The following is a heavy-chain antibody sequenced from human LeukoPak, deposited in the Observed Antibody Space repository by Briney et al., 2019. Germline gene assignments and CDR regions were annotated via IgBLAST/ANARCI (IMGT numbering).Heavy chain of an antibody. J-gene: IGHJ4*02. CDR1: TFTIEDYA. CDR2: ISRNSGSI. V-gene: IGHV3-9*01. D-gene: IGHD5-18*01. Sequence: GSSLRLSRAPSTFTIEDYAMHGVRQAPGKGLKGVSGISRNSGSIGYADSVKGRFTISRDNAKISLYLQMNSLRAEDTALYYCAKSGGYSYGGYDYWPQGTLVSVPS. CDR3: AKSGGYSYGGYDY.